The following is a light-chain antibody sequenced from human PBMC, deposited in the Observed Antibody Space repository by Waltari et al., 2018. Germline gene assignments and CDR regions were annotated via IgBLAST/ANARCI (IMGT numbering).Light chain of an antibody. Sequence: QSALTQPASVSGSPGQSIPISCAATSSDIGCYNYVSWYQQHPGKAPKLIIFDVTRWPSGVSHRFSGSKSGNTASLTISGLQAEDEADYYCTSYTSTNTVIFGGGTKVTVL. CDR3: TSYTSTNTVI. CDR2: DVT. CDR1: SSDIGCYNY. V-gene: IGLV2-14*03. J-gene: IGLJ2*01.